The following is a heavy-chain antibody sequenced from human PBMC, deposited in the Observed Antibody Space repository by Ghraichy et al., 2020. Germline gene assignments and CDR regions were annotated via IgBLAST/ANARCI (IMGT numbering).Heavy chain of an antibody. CDR3: ARGTFGMDV. Sequence: GGLRLSCAASGFTLSSNWMHWVRQAPGKGLVWVSRINSDGSRTNYADSAKGRFTISRDTAKNTLYLQVNSLRPEDTAVYYCARGTFGMDVWGQGTTVAVSS. V-gene: IGHV3-74*01. CDR1: GFTLSSNW. J-gene: IGHJ6*02. CDR2: INSDGSRT.